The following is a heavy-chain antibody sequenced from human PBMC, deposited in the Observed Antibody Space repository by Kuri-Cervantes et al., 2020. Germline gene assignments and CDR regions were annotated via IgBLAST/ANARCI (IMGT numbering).Heavy chain of an antibody. J-gene: IGHJ4*02. V-gene: IGHV3-23*01. Sequence: GESLKISCAASGFTFRNYDMSWVRQAPGKGLEWVSAISGSGGSTYYADSVKGRFTISRDNSKNTLYLQMNSLRAEDTAVYYCAKYGRAVAPTGSYYFDYWGQGTLVTVSS. D-gene: IGHD6-19*01. CDR2: ISGSGGST. CDR1: GFTFRNYD. CDR3: AKYGRAVAPTGSYYFDY.